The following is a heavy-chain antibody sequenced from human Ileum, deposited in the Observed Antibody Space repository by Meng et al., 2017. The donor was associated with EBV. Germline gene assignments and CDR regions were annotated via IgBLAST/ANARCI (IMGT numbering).Heavy chain of an antibody. J-gene: IGHJ2*01. D-gene: IGHD3-22*01. Sequence: QVQLKDPGPGLGKPSQTLSLTCTVSGGSISSGDYYWSWIRQPPGKGLEWIGYIYYSGSTYYNPSLKSRVTISVDTSKNQFSLKLSSVTAADTAVYYCARGYYDSSGYGYWYFDLWGRGTLVTVSS. CDR3: ARGYYDSSGYGYWYFDL. CDR2: IYYSGST. CDR1: GGSISSGDYY. V-gene: IGHV4-30-4*01.